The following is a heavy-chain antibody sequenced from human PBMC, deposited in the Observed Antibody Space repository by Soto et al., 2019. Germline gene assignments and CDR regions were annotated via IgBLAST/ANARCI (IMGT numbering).Heavy chain of an antibody. CDR2: INPSGGST. V-gene: IGHV1-46*01. D-gene: IGHD2-8*02. Sequence: ASVKVSCKASGYTFTSYYMHWVRQAPGQGXEWMGIINPSGGSTSYAQKFQGRVTMTRDTSTSTVYMELSSLRSEDTAVYYCARGRAVMYAIYYYYYYGMDVWGQGTTVTVSS. CDR3: ARGRAVMYAIYYYYYYGMDV. CDR1: GYTFTSYY. J-gene: IGHJ6*02.